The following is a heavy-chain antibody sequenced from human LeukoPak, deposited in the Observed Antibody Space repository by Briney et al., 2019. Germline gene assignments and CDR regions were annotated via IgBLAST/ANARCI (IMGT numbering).Heavy chain of an antibody. Sequence: VASVKVSCKASGGTFSSYAISWVRQAPGQGLEWMGGIIPIFGTANYAQKFQGRVTITADESTSTAYMELSSLRPDDTAVYYCAAATGFGEFVPYYYMDVWGEGTTVTVSS. CDR2: IIPIFGTA. D-gene: IGHD3-10*01. CDR1: GGTFSSYA. CDR3: AAATGFGEFVPYYYMDV. J-gene: IGHJ6*03. V-gene: IGHV1-69*13.